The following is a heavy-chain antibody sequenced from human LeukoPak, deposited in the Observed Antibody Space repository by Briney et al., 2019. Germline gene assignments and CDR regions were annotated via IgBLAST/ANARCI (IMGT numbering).Heavy chain of an antibody. Sequence: SETLSLTCTVSGGSISSYYWNRIRQPPGKGLEWIGYIYYSGSTNYNPSLKSRVTISVDTSKNQFSLKLSSVTAADTAVYYCARGVPYYYDNSGYPFDYWGQGTLVTVSS. CDR2: IYYSGST. CDR3: ARGVPYYYDNSGYPFDY. V-gene: IGHV4-59*01. J-gene: IGHJ4*02. D-gene: IGHD3-22*01. CDR1: GGSISSYY.